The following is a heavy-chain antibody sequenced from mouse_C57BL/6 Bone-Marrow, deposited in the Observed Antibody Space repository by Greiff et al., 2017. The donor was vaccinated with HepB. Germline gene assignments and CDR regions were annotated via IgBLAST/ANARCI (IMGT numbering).Heavy chain of an antibody. CDR3: ARRDDYDGLYAMDY. Sequence: VQLQQPGAELVMPGASVKLSCKASGYTFTSYWMHWVKQRPGQGLEWIGEIDPSDSYTNYNQKFKGKSTLTVDKSSSTAYMQLSSLPSEDSAVYYCARRDDYDGLYAMDYWGQGTSVTVSS. V-gene: IGHV1-69*01. CDR1: GYTFTSYW. CDR2: IDPSDSYT. J-gene: IGHJ4*01. D-gene: IGHD2-4*01.